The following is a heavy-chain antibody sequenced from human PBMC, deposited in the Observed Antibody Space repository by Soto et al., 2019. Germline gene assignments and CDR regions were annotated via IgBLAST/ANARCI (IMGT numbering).Heavy chain of an antibody. CDR1: GFTFSDYY. J-gene: IGHJ3*02. CDR3: ARDLQQLDAFDI. CDR2: ISNSSSYT. V-gene: IGHV3-11*06. Sequence: PGGSLRLSCAASGFTFSDYYMSWIRQAPGKGLEWVSYISNSSSYTNYAVSVKGRFTISRDNAKNSLYLQMNSLRAEDTAVYYCARDLQQLDAFDIWGQGTMVTVSS. D-gene: IGHD6-13*01.